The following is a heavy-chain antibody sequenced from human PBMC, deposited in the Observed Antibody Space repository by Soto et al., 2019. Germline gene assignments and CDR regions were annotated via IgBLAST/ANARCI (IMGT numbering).Heavy chain of an antibody. Sequence: PGGSLRLSCAASGFTFSDYYMSWIRQAPGKGLEWVSYISSSSSYTNYADSVKGRFTISRDNAKNSLYLQMNSLRAEDTAVYYCASQGSRDGYNYFDYWGQGTLVTVPS. CDR1: GFTFSDYY. J-gene: IGHJ4*02. V-gene: IGHV3-11*06. CDR2: ISSSSSYT. D-gene: IGHD5-12*01. CDR3: ASQGSRDGYNYFDY.